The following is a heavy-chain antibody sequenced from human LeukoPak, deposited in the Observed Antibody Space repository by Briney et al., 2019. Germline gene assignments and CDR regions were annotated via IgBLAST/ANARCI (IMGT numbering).Heavy chain of an antibody. CDR1: GFTFSNHA. D-gene: IGHD2-2*01. CDR2: ISNNGNTI. V-gene: IGHV3-48*03. J-gene: IGHJ1*01. CDR3: ARGLRRGFCSSASCSVFAF. Sequence: GGSLRLSCAASGFTFSNHAMNWVRQAPGKGLEWVSYISNNGNTIYYADSVKGRFSISRDNAKNSLLLQLNSLSAEDTAIYYCARGLRRGFCSSASCSVFAFGGEATLVTVSS.